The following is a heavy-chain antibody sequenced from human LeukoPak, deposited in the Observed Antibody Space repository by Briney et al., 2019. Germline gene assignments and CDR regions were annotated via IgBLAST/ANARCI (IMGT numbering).Heavy chain of an antibody. CDR1: GGSISSYY. D-gene: IGHD4-17*01. V-gene: IGHV4-59*01. CDR2: IYYSGST. CDR3: ARGKGTTTVAFDI. J-gene: IGHJ3*02. Sequence: SETLSLTCTVSGGSISSYYWSWIRQPPGKGLEWIGYIYYSGSTNYNPSLKSRVTISVDTSKNQFSLKLSSVTAADTAVYYCARGKGTTTVAFDIWGQGTMVTVSS.